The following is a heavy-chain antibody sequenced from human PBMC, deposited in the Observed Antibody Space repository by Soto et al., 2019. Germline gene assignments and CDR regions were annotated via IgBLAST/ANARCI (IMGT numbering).Heavy chain of an antibody. J-gene: IGHJ4*02. CDR3: ASMVAAAGTGTLFDY. D-gene: IGHD6-13*01. V-gene: IGHV1-18*01. CDR1: GHTFTSYG. Sequence: QVQLVQSGAEVKKPGASVKVSCKASGHTFTSYGISWVRQAPGQGLEWMGWISAYNGNTNYAQKLQGRVTMTTDTSTSTAYMELRSLRSDDTAVYYCASMVAAAGTGTLFDYWGQGTLVTVSS. CDR2: ISAYNGNT.